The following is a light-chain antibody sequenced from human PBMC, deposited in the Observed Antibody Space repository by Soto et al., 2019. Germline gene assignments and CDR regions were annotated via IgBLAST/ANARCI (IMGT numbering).Light chain of an antibody. J-gene: IGLJ1*01. Sequence: ARTQLASVSGAPGESITIFCTGTSSDMRGYYYVPWYQHYPRKAAQRLIYHVSKWPSRGSSRFSGSKSGNTAYLTISGLQADDEADYCCPSYSSSDIFNVFGTGPKVTVL. CDR2: HVS. CDR3: PSYSSSDIFNV. CDR1: SSDMRGYYY. V-gene: IGLV2-14*01.